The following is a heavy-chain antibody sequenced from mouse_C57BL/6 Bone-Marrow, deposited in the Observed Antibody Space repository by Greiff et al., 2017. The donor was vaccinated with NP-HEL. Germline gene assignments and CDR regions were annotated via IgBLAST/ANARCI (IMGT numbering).Heavy chain of an antibody. V-gene: IGHV1-15*01. J-gene: IGHJ2*01. CDR3: TNYYGSSLLG. CDR1: GYTFTDYE. Sequence: QVQLQQSGAELVRPGASVTLSCKASGYTFTDYEMHWVKQTPVHGLEWIGAIDPETGGTAYNQKFKGKAILTADKSSSTAYMELRSLTSEDSAVYYCTNYYGSSLLGWGQGTTLTVSS. D-gene: IGHD1-1*01. CDR2: IDPETGGT.